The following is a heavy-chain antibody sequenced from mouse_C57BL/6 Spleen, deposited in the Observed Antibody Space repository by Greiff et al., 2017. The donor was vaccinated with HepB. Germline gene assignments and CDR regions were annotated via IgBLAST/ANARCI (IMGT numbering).Heavy chain of an antibody. CDR1: GYSITSGYY. CDR3: ARDRGYFDY. CDR2: ISYDGSN. D-gene: IGHD3-3*01. V-gene: IGHV3-6*01. Sequence: DVQLVESGPGLVKPSQSLSLTCSVTGYSITSGYYWNWIRQFPGNKLEWMGYISYDGSNNYNPSLKNRISISRDTAKNQFFLKLNSLTTEDTATYYCARDRGYFDYWGQCTTLTVSS. J-gene: IGHJ2*01.